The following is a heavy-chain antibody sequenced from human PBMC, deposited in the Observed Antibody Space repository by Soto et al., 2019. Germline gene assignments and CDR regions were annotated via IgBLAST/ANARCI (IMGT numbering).Heavy chain of an antibody. CDR1: GFTFSSYA. CDR3: AGLTNYYGSGSEFDY. Sequence: PGGSLRLSCAASGFTFSSYAMSWVRQAPGKGLEWVSAISGSGGSTYYADSVKGRFTISRDNSKNTLYLQMNSLRAEDTAVYYCAGLTNYYGSGSEFDYWGQGTLVTVS. J-gene: IGHJ4*02. V-gene: IGHV3-23*01. CDR2: ISGSGGST. D-gene: IGHD3-10*01.